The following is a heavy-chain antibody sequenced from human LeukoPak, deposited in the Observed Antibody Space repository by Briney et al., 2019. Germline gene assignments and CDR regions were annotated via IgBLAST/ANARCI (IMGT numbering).Heavy chain of an antibody. CDR2: ISTDGSYK. J-gene: IGHJ2*01. CDR3: ARSLIPGRWYFDL. V-gene: IGHV3-30*04. CDR1: GFTFSSFP. Sequence: GKSLRLSCAASGFTFSSFPFHWVRQAPGKGLEWVAAISTDGSYKYHGDSVKGRFTISRDNPMNTLYLQMNGLRPDDTAVYYCARSLIPGRWYFDLWGRGTLVTVSS. D-gene: IGHD3-16*01.